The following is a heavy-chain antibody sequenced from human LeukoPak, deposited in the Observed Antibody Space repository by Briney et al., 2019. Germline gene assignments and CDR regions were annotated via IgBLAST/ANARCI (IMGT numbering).Heavy chain of an antibody. V-gene: IGHV3-7*03. CDR2: INHNGNVN. CDR1: GFTFSNYW. J-gene: IGHJ6*02. CDR3: ARGGGLDV. Sequence: GGSLRLSCAASGFTFSNYWMNWARQAPGKGLEWVASINHNGNVNYYVDSVKGRFTISRDNAKNSLYLQMSNLRAEDTAVYFCARGGGLDVWGQGATVTVSS. D-gene: IGHD3-16*01.